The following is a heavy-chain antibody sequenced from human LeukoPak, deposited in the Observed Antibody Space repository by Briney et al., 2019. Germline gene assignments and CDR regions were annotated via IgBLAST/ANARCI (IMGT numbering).Heavy chain of an antibody. CDR1: GGSISTKTYY. CDR2: LYYSGGA. D-gene: IGHD6-13*01. J-gene: IGHJ5*02. V-gene: IGHV4-39*02. Sequence: KPSETLSLTCTVSGGSISTKTYYWAWIRQPQGKGLEWIGGLYYSGGAFYNPSLKSRVTMSVDTSTNHFSLKLSSVTAADTAVYYCARPKNKQQLVRPWFDPWGQGTLVTVSS. CDR3: ARPKNKQQLVRPWFDP.